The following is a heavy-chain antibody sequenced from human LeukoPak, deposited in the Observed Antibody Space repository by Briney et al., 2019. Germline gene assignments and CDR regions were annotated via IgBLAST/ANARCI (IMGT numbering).Heavy chain of an antibody. Sequence: ASVKVSCKASGGTFSSYAISWVRQAPGQGLEWMGGIIPIFGTANYAQKFQGRVTITTDESTSTAYMELSSLRSEDTAVYYCATAVYSSSSQWDYYYYMDVWGKGTTVTVSS. CDR3: ATAVYSSSSQWDYYYYMDV. CDR1: GGTFSSYA. V-gene: IGHV1-69*05. CDR2: IIPIFGTA. D-gene: IGHD6-6*01. J-gene: IGHJ6*03.